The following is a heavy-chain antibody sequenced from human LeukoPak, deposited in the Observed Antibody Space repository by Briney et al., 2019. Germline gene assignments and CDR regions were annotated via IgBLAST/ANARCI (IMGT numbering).Heavy chain of an antibody. J-gene: IGHJ4*02. D-gene: IGHD6-25*01. CDR1: GFTFSSYE. CDR2: ISNSGSPI. V-gene: IGHV3-48*03. Sequence: GGSLRLSCAASGFTFSSYEMNWVRQAPGKGLEWVSYISNSGSPIHYADSVKGRFTISRDNAKKSLYLQMNSLRAEDTAVYYCARDQGSGWYFDYWGQGILVTVSS. CDR3: ARDQGSGWYFDY.